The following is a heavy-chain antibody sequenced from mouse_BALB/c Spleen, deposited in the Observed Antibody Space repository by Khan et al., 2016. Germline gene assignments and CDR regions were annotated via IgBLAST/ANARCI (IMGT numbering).Heavy chain of an antibody. CDR2: ISYSGST. CDR3: AILIYYYGSRFAY. D-gene: IGHD1-1*01. V-gene: IGHV3-2*02. J-gene: IGHJ3*01. Sequence: VQLKESGPGLVKPSQSLSLTYTVTGYSITSDYAWNWIRQFPGNKLEWMGYISYSGSTSYNPSLKSRISITRDTSKNQFFLQLNSVTTEDTATYYCAILIYYYGSRFAYWGQGTLVTVSA. CDR1: GYSITSDYA.